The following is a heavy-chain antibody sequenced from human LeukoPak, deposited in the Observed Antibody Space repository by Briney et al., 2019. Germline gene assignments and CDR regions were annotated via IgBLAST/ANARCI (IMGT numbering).Heavy chain of an antibody. CDR3: ARVGYYYDSSGYPDY. D-gene: IGHD3-22*01. V-gene: IGHV3-48*03. CDR2: ISSSGSTI. Sequence: GGSLRLSCAASGFTFSSYEMNWLRQAPAKGLEWVSYISSSGSTIYYADSVKGRFTISRDNAKNSLYLQMNSLRAEDTAVYYCARVGYYYDSSGYPDYWGQGTLVTVSS. J-gene: IGHJ4*02. CDR1: GFTFSSYE.